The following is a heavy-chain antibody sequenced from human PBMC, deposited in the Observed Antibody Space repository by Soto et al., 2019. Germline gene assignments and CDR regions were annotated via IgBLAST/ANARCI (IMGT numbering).Heavy chain of an antibody. D-gene: IGHD6-19*01. Sequence: SVKVSCKASGGTFSSYAISWVRQAPGQGLEWMGGIIPIFGTANYAQKFQGRVTITADESTSTAYMELSSLRSEDTAVYYCARDSSGQGWFDPWGQGTLVTVSS. CDR2: IIPIFGTA. CDR1: GGTFSSYA. V-gene: IGHV1-69*13. CDR3: ARDSSGQGWFDP. J-gene: IGHJ5*02.